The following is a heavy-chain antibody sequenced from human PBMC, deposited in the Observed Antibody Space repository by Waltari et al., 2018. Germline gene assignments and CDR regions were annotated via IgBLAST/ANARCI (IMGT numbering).Heavy chain of an antibody. J-gene: IGHJ5*02. CDR2: IYHIGRT. CDR1: GYSISSGYY. CDR3: ARGREFDP. V-gene: IGHV4-38-2*02. Sequence: QVQLQESGPGLVKPSETLSLTCTVSGYSISSGYYWGWIRQRPGKGRGWIRSIYHIGRTYYNPALKIRVTISVDPSKNQFSLKLSYVTAADTAVYYCARGREFDPWGQGTLVTVSS.